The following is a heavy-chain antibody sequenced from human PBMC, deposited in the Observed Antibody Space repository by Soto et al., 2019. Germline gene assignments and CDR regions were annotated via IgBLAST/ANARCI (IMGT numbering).Heavy chain of an antibody. D-gene: IGHD3-9*01. CDR3: AKDGYDILTGYYHFDY. CDR2: ISYDGSNK. CDR1: GFTFSSYG. Sequence: SLRLSCAASGFTFSSYGMHWVRQAPGKGLEWVAVISYDGSNKYYADSVKGRFTISRDNSKNTLYLQMNSLRAEDTAVYYCAKDGYDILTGYYHFDYWGQGTLVTVST. J-gene: IGHJ4*02. V-gene: IGHV3-30*18.